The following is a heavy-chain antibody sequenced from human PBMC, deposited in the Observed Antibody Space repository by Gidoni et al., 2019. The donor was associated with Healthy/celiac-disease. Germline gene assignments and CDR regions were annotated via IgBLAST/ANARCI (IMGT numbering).Heavy chain of an antibody. Sequence: QLQLQESGPGLVKPSATLSLTCTVSGGSIRRSSYYWGWIRQPPGKGLEWIGSIYYSGSTYYNPSLKSRVTISVDTSKNQFSLKLSSVTAADTAVYYCARPYLDVVVPAAMSLDFDGMDVWGQGTTVTVSS. CDR1: GGSIRRSSYY. J-gene: IGHJ6*02. V-gene: IGHV4-39*01. D-gene: IGHD2-2*01. CDR3: ARPYLDVVVPAAMSLDFDGMDV. CDR2: IYYSGST.